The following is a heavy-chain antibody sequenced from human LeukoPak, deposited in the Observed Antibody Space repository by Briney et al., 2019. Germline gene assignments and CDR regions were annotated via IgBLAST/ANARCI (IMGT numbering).Heavy chain of an antibody. CDR3: ARAGGSGLIDY. CDR1: GGSISSYY. J-gene: IGHJ4*02. Sequence: SETLSLTCTVSGGSISSYYWGWIRQPPGKGLEWIGSMYYSGSTYYNPSLKSRVTISINTSKNQFSLKLTSVTAADTAVYYCARAGGSGLIDYWGQGTLVTVSS. CDR2: MYYSGST. V-gene: IGHV4-39*07. D-gene: IGHD6-19*01.